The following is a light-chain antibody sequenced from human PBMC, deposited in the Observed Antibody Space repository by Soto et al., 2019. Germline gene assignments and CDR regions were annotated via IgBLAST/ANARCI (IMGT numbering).Light chain of an antibody. Sequence: EIVLTQSPATLSLSPGERATLSCRASQSVSSYLVWFQQKPGQTPRLLIYDASKRATGIPARFSGSGSGTDFTLTVSSLEPEDFAAYYCQQRSSWPLTFVRGTKV. CDR2: DAS. V-gene: IGKV3-11*01. CDR1: QSVSSY. CDR3: QQRSSWPLT. J-gene: IGKJ4*01.